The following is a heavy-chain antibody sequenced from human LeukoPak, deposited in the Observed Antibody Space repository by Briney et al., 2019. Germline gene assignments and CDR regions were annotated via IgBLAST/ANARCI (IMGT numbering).Heavy chain of an antibody. CDR3: AKAPVTSCRGAYCYPFDS. V-gene: IGHV3-23*01. CDR1: GFTFNTYT. Sequence: GSLRLSCAASGFTFNTYTMNWVRQTPGKGLEWVAATSSSDAGTYHADSVRGRFTISRDNSKNTLHLQMNSLRAEDAAVYFCAKAPVTSCRGAYCYPFDSWGQGTLVTVSS. J-gene: IGHJ4*02. CDR2: TSSSDAGT. D-gene: IGHD2-21*01.